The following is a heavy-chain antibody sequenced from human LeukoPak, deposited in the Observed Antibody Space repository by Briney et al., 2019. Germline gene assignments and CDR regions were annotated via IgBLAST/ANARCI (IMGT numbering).Heavy chain of an antibody. CDR2: ISYDGSEK. CDR3: ARDFSGDYYFDY. D-gene: IGHD7-27*01. Sequence: GGSLRLSCAASGYTFSANGMHWIRQAPGKGLEWVGMISYDGSEKYYGDSVKGRFTISRDDSKSTLFLHMNSLRAEDTAVYYCARDFSGDYYFDYWGQGTLVTVSS. J-gene: IGHJ4*02. CDR1: GYTFSANG. V-gene: IGHV3-33*01.